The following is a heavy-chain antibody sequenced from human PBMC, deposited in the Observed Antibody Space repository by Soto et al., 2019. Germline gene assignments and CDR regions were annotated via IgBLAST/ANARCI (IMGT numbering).Heavy chain of an antibody. CDR1: GFTFSSYA. CDR3: GRCSGTSCHLGSDY. CDR2: ISYDGSNK. Sequence: QVQLVESGGGVVQPGRSLRLSCAASGFTFSSYAMNWVRQAPGKGLEWVALISYDGSNKYYADSVKGRFTISRDSSKNTLYLQMNSLRDADTAFYYCGRCSGTSCHLGSDYWGQGTLVTVSS. V-gene: IGHV3-30-3*01. J-gene: IGHJ4*02. D-gene: IGHD2-2*01.